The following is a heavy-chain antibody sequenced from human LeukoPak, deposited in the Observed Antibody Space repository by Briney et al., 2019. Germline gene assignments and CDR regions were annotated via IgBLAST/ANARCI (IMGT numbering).Heavy chain of an antibody. CDR1: GFTFTYAW. D-gene: IGHD3-3*01. Sequence: GGSLRLSCAVSGFTFTYAWINWVRQAPGKGLEWVGRIYYKSNGETADYAASVNGRFTISRDDSEDTVYLQMNSLKTEDTAVYYCTTDHRTIYGVVFPDYWGQGTLVTVSS. CDR2: IYYKSNGETA. J-gene: IGHJ4*02. CDR3: TTDHRTIYGVVFPDY. V-gene: IGHV3-15*01.